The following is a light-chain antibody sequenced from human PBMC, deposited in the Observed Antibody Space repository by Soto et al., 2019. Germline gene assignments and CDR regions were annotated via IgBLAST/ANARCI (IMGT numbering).Light chain of an antibody. J-gene: IGKJ4*01. CDR3: QQLNSYPLT. Sequence: MTQSPATLSVSPGERATLSCRASQSISSWLAWYQQKPGKAPKLVIDIASTLQSGVPSRFSGSGSGTDFTLTISSLQPEDVATYYCQQLNSYPLTFGGGTKVDIK. CDR2: IAS. V-gene: IGKV1-5*01. CDR1: QSISSW.